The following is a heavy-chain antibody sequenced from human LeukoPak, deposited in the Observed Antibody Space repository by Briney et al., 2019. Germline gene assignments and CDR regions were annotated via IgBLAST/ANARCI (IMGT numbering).Heavy chain of an antibody. CDR3: ARQASWLPYFDL. J-gene: IGHJ2*01. CDR1: GGSITSHS. Sequence: SETLSLTCTVSGGSITSHSWSWIRQPPGKGLEWIAYIYYSGRTNYNPSLKSRVTISVDTVENQFSLKLSSVTAADTALYFCARQASWLPYFDLWGRGTLVSVSS. D-gene: IGHD5-12*01. V-gene: IGHV4-59*08. CDR2: IYYSGRT.